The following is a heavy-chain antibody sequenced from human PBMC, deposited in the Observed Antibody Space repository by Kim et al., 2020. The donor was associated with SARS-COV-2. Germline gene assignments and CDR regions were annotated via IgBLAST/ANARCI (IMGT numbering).Heavy chain of an antibody. J-gene: IGHJ2*01. Sequence: ASVKVSCKASGYTFSSYGISWVRQAPGQGLEWMGWISGYNGNTNYAQKLQDRVTMTTDTSTSTAYMELSSLKSDDTAVYYCARDPPHSSSWSPRCFDVWGRGTLVTVSS. CDR3: ARDPPHSSSWSPRCFDV. CDR1: GYTFSSYG. V-gene: IGHV1-18*04. CDR2: ISGYNGNT. D-gene: IGHD6-13*01.